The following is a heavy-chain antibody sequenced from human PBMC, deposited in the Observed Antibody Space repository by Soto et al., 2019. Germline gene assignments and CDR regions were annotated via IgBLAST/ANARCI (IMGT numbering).Heavy chain of an antibody. D-gene: IGHD1-1*01. Sequence: EVQLVESGGGLVQPGRSLRLSCAASGFAFDQYAMHWVRQAPGKGLEWVSVLSWNSGNIGYADSVKGRFTISRDNAKNSLYLQMNSLRDEDTALYYCAKALESSFLYNAEYFHYWGQGTLETVSS. V-gene: IGHV3-9*01. J-gene: IGHJ1*01. CDR3: AKALESSFLYNAEYFHY. CDR1: GFAFDQYA. CDR2: LSWNSGNI.